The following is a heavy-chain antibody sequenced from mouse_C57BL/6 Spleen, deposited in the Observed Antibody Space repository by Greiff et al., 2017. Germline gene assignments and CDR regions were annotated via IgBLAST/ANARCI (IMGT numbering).Heavy chain of an antibody. D-gene: IGHD2-12*01. V-gene: IGHV1-26*01. CDR1: GYTFTDYY. CDR2: INPNNGGT. J-gene: IGHJ4*01. Sequence: EVQLQQSGPELVKPGASVKISCKASGYTFTDYYMNWVKQSHGKSLEWIGDINPNNGGTNYNQKFKGKATLTVDKSSSTAYMELRSLTSEDSAVYYCERDEFVTLDYWGQGTSVTVSS. CDR3: ERDEFVTLDY.